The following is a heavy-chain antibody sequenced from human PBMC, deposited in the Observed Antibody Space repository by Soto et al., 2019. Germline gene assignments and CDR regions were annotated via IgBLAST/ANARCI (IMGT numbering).Heavy chain of an antibody. CDR2: INPSGGST. Sequence: ASVKVSCKASGYTFTSYYMHWVRQAPAQGLKWMGIINPSGGSTSYAQKFQGRVTMTRDTSTSTVYMELSSLRSEDTAVYYCARGQRAGNSSLRADATRIGPLVVWG. CDR1: GYTFTSYY. CDR3: ARGQRAGNSSLRADATRIGPLVV. J-gene: IGHJ6*01. D-gene: IGHD6-13*01. V-gene: IGHV1-46*01.